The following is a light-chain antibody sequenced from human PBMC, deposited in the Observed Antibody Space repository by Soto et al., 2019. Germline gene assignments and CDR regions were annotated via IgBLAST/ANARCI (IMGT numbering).Light chain of an antibody. CDR1: QSVSRN. V-gene: IGKV3-15*01. CDR2: DAS. Sequence: EIVMTQSPATLSVSPGERATLSCRASQSVSRNLAWYQQKAGQAPRLLIYDASTRATGIPAGFIGSGSGTEFTLTVSSLHSEDFAVYYCQQYNELPRTFGQVTKVEIK. J-gene: IGKJ1*01. CDR3: QQYNELPRT.